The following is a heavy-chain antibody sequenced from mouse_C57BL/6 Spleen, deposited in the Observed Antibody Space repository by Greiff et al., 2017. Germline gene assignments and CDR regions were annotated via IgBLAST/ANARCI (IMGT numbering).Heavy chain of an antibody. Sequence: SGAELVRPGASVKLSCTASGFNIKDDYMHWVKQRPEQGLEWIGWIDPENGDTEYASKFQGKATITADTSSNTAYLQLSSLTSEDTAVYYCTPYDLYAMDYWGQGTSVTVSS. CDR3: TPYDLYAMDY. D-gene: IGHD2-12*01. V-gene: IGHV14-4*01. CDR1: GFNIKDDY. J-gene: IGHJ4*01. CDR2: IDPENGDT.